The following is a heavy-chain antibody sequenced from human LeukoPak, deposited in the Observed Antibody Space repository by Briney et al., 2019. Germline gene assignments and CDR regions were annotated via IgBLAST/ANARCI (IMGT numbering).Heavy chain of an antibody. J-gene: IGHJ4*02. CDR3: ARTGSTVTMLYPFDS. CDR2: IYYSGST. V-gene: IGHV4-59*01. CDR1: GGSIRSYY. D-gene: IGHD4-17*01. Sequence: PSETLSLTCTVSGGSIRSYYWSWIRQPPGKGLEWIGYIYYSGSTNYNPSLKSRVSISVDTSKNQFSLKLSSVTAADTAVYYCARTGSTVTMLYPFDSWGQGTLVTVSS.